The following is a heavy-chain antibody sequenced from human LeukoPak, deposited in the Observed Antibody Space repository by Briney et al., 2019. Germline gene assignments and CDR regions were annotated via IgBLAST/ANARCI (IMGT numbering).Heavy chain of an antibody. D-gene: IGHD2-8*01. CDR1: GDSISNYY. Sequence: SETLSLTCTVSGDSISNYYWSWIRQPPGKGLEWFGYIYDSGSTDYNPSLKSRVTISVDTSKTQFSLQVTSVTAADTAVYYCARAPQLYHFDYWGQGTLVTVSS. V-gene: IGHV4-59*01. J-gene: IGHJ4*02. CDR2: IYDSGST. CDR3: ARAPQLYHFDY.